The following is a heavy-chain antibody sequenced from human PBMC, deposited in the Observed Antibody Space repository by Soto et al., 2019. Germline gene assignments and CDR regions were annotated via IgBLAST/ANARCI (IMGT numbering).Heavy chain of an antibody. CDR2: VSPTGTQA. D-gene: IGHD1-26*01. J-gene: IGHJ4*02. Sequence: GGSLRLSCEASGFAFSDYYMTWIRQAPGKGLEWVSYVSPTGTQAVYAESLRGRCTISRDNAKTSLFLHMNHLRAEDTAVYYCGRDPSVGAPVDHWGQGTLVTVSS. CDR3: GRDPSVGAPVDH. CDR1: GFAFSDYY. V-gene: IGHV3-11*06.